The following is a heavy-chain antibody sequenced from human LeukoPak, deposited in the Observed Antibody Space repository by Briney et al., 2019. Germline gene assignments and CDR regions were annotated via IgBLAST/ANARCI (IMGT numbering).Heavy chain of an antibody. V-gene: IGHV3-33*01. CDR3: ARDVNILWPKYYFDY. CDR1: GFTFSSYG. J-gene: IGHJ4*02. D-gene: IGHD3-10*01. CDR2: IWYDGSNK. Sequence: GGSLRLSCAASGFTFSSYGMHWVRQAPGKGLEWVAVIWYDGSNKYYADSVKGRFTIPRDNSKNTLYLQMNSLRAEDTAVYYCARDVNILWPKYYFDYWGQGTLVTVSS.